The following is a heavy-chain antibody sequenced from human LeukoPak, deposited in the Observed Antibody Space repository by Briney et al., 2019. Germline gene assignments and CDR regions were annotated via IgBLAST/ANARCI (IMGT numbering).Heavy chain of an antibody. CDR3: AKALDYGDFDH. Sequence: GSLRLSCAASGFTFSSYGMHWVRQAPGKGLAWVAVISYDGSNKYYADSVKGRFTISRDNSKNTLYLQMNSLRAEDTAVYYCAKALDYGDFDHWGQGTLVTVSS. CDR1: GFTFSSYG. D-gene: IGHD4-17*01. CDR2: ISYDGSNK. V-gene: IGHV3-30*18. J-gene: IGHJ4*02.